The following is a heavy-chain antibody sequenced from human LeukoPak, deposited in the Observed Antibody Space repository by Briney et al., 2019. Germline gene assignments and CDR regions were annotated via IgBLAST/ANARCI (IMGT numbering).Heavy chain of an antibody. J-gene: IGHJ4*02. CDR2: ISSSSSTI. D-gene: IGHD3-3*01. Sequence: PGGSLRLSCVASGFTLSDYYMTWIRQAPGKGLEWVSYISSSSSTIYYADSVKGRFTISRDNAKNSLYLQMNSLRAEDTAVYYCAIDSLRFLEWLSSGPYFDYWGQGTLVTVSS. V-gene: IGHV3-11*04. CDR3: AIDSLRFLEWLSSGPYFDY. CDR1: GFTLSDYY.